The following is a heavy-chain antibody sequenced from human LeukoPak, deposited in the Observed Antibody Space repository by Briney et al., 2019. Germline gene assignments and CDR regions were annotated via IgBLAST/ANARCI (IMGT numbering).Heavy chain of an antibody. D-gene: IGHD6-13*01. V-gene: IGHV3-23*01. J-gene: IGHJ4*02. Sequence: GGSLRLSCAASGFTFSSYAMSWVRQAPGKGLDWVSAISGSGGSTYYADSVKGRFTISRDNSKNMLYLHMNSLRAEDTAVYYSAKEARSSSGGWGQGTLVTVSS. CDR2: ISGSGGST. CDR3: AKEARSSSGG. CDR1: GFTFSSYA.